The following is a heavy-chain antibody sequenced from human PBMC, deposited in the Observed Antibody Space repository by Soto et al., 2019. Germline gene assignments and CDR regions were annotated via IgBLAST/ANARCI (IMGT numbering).Heavy chain of an antibody. V-gene: IGHV3-11*06. CDR1: GFALSDNY. Sequence: QVHLVESGGGLVEPGGSLRLSCTGSGFALSDNYMTWIRQAPGKGLEWVSYSSSSGAYINYADSVKGRFTISRDTAYKSLYLQIDSLRAEDTAVYFCARSSGRRQVGRYDYGLDVWGQGTTVTVSS. CDR2: SSSSGAYI. CDR3: ARSSGRRQVGRYDYGLDV. D-gene: IGHD2-15*01. J-gene: IGHJ6*02.